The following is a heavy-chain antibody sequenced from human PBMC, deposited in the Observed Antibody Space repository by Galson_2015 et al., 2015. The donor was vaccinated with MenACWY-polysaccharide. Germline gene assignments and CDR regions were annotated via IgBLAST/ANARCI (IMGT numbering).Heavy chain of an antibody. V-gene: IGHV4-59*01. D-gene: IGHD3-16*01. CDR1: GASINSYY. J-gene: IGHJ4*02. Sequence: ETLSLTCSVSGASINSYYWSWIRQSPGKGLEWIAFIFHTGRTNHNPSLTGRVTISIDTSKNQFSLGLTSVTAADTAVYYCAASKGFVWGSLPLPDFWGQGTLVTVSP. CDR2: IFHTGRT. CDR3: AASKGFVWGSLPLPDF.